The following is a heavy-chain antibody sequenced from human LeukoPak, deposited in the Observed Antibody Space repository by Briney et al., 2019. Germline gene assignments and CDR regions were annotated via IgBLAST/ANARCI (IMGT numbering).Heavy chain of an antibody. V-gene: IGHV3-30*02. CDR1: GFTVSSNY. CDR3: AKDGNVLLWFGSTYYFDY. J-gene: IGHJ4*02. Sequence: GGSLRLSCAASGFTVSSNYMSWVRQAPGKGLEWVAFIRYDGSNKYYADSVKGRFTISRDNSKNTLYLQMNSLRAEDTAVYYCAKDGNVLLWFGSTYYFDYWGQGTLVTVSS. CDR2: IRYDGSNK. D-gene: IGHD3-10*01.